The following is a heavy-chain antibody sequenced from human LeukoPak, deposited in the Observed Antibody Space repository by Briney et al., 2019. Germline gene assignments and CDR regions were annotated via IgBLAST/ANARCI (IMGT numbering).Heavy chain of an antibody. J-gene: IGHJ4*02. CDR2: IYYSGST. CDR3: ARVGGYYDILTGYYTNRYYFDY. Sequence: SETLSLTCTVSGGSISSYYWSWIRQPPGKGLEWIGYIYYSGSTNYNPSLKSRVTISVDTSKNQFSLKLSSVAAADTAVYYCARVGGYYDILTGYYTNRYYFDYWGQGTLVTVSS. CDR1: GGSISSYY. V-gene: IGHV4-59*01. D-gene: IGHD3-9*01.